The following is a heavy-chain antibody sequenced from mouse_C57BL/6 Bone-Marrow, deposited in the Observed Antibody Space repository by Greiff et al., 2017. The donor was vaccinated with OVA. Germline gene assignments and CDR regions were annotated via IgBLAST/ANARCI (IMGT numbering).Heavy chain of an antibody. CDR3: VRDPPDYYGSSPWFAY. CDR2: IRSKSSNYAT. D-gene: IGHD1-1*01. Sequence: EVKVVESGGGLVQPKGSLKLSCAASGFTFNTYAMHWVRQAPGKGLEWVARIRSKSSNYATYYADSVKDRFTISRDDSQSMLYLQMNNLKTEDTAMYYCVRDPPDYYGSSPWFAYWGQGTLVTVSA. V-gene: IGHV10-3*01. J-gene: IGHJ3*01. CDR1: GFTFNTYA.